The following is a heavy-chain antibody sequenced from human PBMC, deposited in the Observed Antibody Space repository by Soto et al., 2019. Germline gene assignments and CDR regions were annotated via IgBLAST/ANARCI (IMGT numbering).Heavy chain of an antibody. CDR2: IYHSGNT. J-gene: IGHJ4*02. D-gene: IGHD3-3*01. CDR1: GGSISSGGVS. Sequence: SETLSLTCAVSGGSISSGGVSWSWIRQPPGKGLEWIGYIYHSGNTYYNPSLHGRVTISVDRSENQFSLTLDSVTAADTAVYYCARGPFHDFWTGLDYWGQGILVTVS. V-gene: IGHV4-30-2*01. CDR3: ARGPFHDFWTGLDY.